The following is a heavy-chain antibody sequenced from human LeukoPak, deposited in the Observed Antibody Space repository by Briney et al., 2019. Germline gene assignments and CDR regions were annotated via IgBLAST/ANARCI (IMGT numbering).Heavy chain of an antibody. CDR3: ARVDGYSYGYSYCYYYYMDV. V-gene: IGHV4-39*01. J-gene: IGHJ6*03. D-gene: IGHD5-18*01. Sequence: SETLSLTCTVSGGSISSSSYYWGWIRQPPGKGLEWIGSIYYSGSTYYNSSLKSRVTISVDTSKNQFSLKLSSVTAADTAVYYCARVDGYSYGYSYCYYYYMDVWGKGTTVTVSS. CDR2: IYYSGST. CDR1: GGSISSSSYY.